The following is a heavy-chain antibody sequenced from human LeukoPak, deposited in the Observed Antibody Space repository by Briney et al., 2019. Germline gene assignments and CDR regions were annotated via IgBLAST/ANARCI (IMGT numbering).Heavy chain of an antibody. CDR3: ARAYYSDAFDI. V-gene: IGHV3-48*03. Sequence: PGGSLRLSCAASGFTFSSYEMNWVRQAPGKGLEWVSYISSSGSTIYYADSVKGRFTISRDNAKNSLYLQMNSLRAEDTAVYYCARAYYSDAFDIWGQGTMVTVFS. CDR2: ISSSGSTI. J-gene: IGHJ3*02. D-gene: IGHD3-10*01. CDR1: GFTFSSYE.